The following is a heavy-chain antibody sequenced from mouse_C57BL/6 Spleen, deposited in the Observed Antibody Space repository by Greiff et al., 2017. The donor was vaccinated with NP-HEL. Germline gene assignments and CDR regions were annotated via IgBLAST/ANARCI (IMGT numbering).Heavy chain of an antibody. V-gene: IGHV5-17*01. D-gene: IGHD1-1*01. Sequence: EVKLMESGGGLVKPGGSLKLSCAASGFTFSDYGMHWVRQAPEKGLEWVAYISSGSSTIYYADTVKGRFTISRDNAKNTLFLQMTSLRSEDTAMYYCARRDLLLPMDYWGQGTSVTVSS. CDR3: ARRDLLLPMDY. CDR1: GFTFSDYG. CDR2: ISSGSSTI. J-gene: IGHJ4*01.